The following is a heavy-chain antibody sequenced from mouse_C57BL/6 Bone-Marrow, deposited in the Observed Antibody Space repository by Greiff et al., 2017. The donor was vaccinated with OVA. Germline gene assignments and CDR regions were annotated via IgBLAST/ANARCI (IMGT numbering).Heavy chain of an antibody. CDR1: GFTFSDYY. Sequence: EVQRVESAGGLVQPGRSLKLSCTASGFTFSDYYMAWVRQVPEKGLEWVANINYDGSSTYYLDSLKSRFIISRDNAKNILYLQMSSLKSEDTATYYCARDRAMDYWGQGTSVTVSS. V-gene: IGHV5-16*01. CDR2: INYDGSST. CDR3: ARDRAMDY. J-gene: IGHJ4*01.